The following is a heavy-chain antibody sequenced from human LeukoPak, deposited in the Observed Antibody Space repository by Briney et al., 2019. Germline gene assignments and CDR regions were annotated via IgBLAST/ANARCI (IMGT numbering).Heavy chain of an antibody. CDR1: GYTFTSYG. CDR3: AKNPYEYYFDL. CDR2: INPNTGDT. D-gene: IGHD3-22*01. Sequence: PRASVKVSCKASGYTFTSYGISWVRQAPGQGLEWMGWINPNTGDTNYAQKFQGRVTMARDTSINTAYLELSRLTSDDTAMYYCAKNPYEYYFDLWGQGTLVTVSS. J-gene: IGHJ4*02. V-gene: IGHV1-2*02.